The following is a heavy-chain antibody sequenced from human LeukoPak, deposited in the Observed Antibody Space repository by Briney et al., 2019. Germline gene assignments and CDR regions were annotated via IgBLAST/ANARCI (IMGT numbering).Heavy chain of an antibody. CDR2: IHHSGST. CDR3: ARRGMATNNGAFDI. Sequence: SETLSLTCTVSGGSISSYYWSWIRQPPGKGLEWIGYIHHSGSTVYNPSLKSRVTMSVETPKNQFSLKLSSVTAADTAVYYCARRGMATNNGAFDIWGQGTMVTVSS. CDR1: GGSISSYY. J-gene: IGHJ3*02. D-gene: IGHD5-24*01. V-gene: IGHV4-59*08.